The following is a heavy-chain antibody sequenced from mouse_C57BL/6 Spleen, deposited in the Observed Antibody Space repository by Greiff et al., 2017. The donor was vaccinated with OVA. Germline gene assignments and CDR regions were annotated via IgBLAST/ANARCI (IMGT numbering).Heavy chain of an antibody. CDR3: ARELGESDYYAMDY. J-gene: IGHJ4*01. CDR1: GYTFTGYW. V-gene: IGHV1-9*01. Sequence: VHLVESGAELMKPGASVKLSCKATGYTFTGYWIEWVKQRPGHGLEWIGEILPGSGSTNYNEKFKGKATVTADTSSHTAYMQRSSLTTEDSAIYYCARELGESDYYAMDYWGQGTSVTVSS. CDR2: ILPGSGST. D-gene: IGHD4-1*01.